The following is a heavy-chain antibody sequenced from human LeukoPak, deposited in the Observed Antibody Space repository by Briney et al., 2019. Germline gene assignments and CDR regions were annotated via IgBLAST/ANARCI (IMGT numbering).Heavy chain of an antibody. Sequence: GGSLRLSCAASGFTFRDYYMTWLRQAPGKGLEWLSYISNDGGTVFYADSIKGRFTVSRDNAKRSLYLQIESLRDDDTAVYHCALGTINKDYYFGMDVWGQGTTVTVSS. J-gene: IGHJ6*02. D-gene: IGHD2-8*01. CDR3: ALGTINKDYYFGMDV. CDR2: ISNDGGTV. V-gene: IGHV3-11*01. CDR1: GFTFRDYY.